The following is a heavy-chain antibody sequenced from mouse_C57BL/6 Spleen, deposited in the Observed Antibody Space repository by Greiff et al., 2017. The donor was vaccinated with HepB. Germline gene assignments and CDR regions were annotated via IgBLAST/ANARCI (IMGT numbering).Heavy chain of an antibody. Sequence: EVQLQQSGPELVKPGASVKISCKASGYTFTDYYMDWVKQSLGRSLEWIGDINPNNGDTNYDQKVKGKATLTVDKSSSTAYMELRSLTSEDSAVYYCARRRSGFAYWGQGTLVTVSA. CDR1: GYTFTDYY. J-gene: IGHJ3*01. CDR2: INPNNGDT. V-gene: IGHV1-26*01. CDR3: ARRRSGFAY.